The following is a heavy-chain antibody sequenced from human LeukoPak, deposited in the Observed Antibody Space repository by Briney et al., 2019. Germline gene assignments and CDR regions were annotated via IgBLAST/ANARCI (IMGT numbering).Heavy chain of an antibody. J-gene: IGHJ4*02. D-gene: IGHD6-19*01. CDR3: ARGLNRSGGPVCDY. V-gene: IGHV4-34*01. CDR2: INHSGST. Sequence: PSETLSLTCAVYGGSFSGYYWSWLRQPPGQGLEWIGEINHSGSTNYNPSLKSRVTISVDTSKSQFSLKLSSVTAADTAVYYCARGLNRSGGPVCDYGGQGTLVTVSS. CDR1: GGSFSGYY.